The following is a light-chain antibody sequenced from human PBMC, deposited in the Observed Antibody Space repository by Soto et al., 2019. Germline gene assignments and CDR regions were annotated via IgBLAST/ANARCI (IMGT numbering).Light chain of an antibody. CDR3: QHYDGSPRT. Sequence: VLTQSPDTMSLSPGVRATLSCRTSQNVYNNYLAWYQQRPGQAPRLLIYGVFNRATGIPDRLSGSGSGTDFTLTISGLEPEDSAVYYCQHYDGSPRTFGQGTNLEIK. J-gene: IGKJ2*01. CDR2: GVF. V-gene: IGKV3-20*01. CDR1: QNVYNNY.